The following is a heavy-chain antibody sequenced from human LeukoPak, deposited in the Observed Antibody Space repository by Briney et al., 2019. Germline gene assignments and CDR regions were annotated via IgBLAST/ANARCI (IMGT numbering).Heavy chain of an antibody. CDR3: ARDGYYGSGSYY. V-gene: IGHV4-59*01. CDR1: GGSFSGYY. D-gene: IGHD3-10*01. CDR2: IYYSGST. Sequence: SETLSLTCAVYGGSFSGYYWSWIRQPPGKGLEWIGYIYYSGSTNYNPSLKSRVTISVDTSKNQFSLKLSSVTAADTAVYYCARDGYYGSGSYYWGQGTLVTVSS. J-gene: IGHJ4*02.